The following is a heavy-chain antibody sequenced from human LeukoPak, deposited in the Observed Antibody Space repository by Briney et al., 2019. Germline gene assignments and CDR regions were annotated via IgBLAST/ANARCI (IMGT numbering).Heavy chain of an antibody. D-gene: IGHD5-18*01. CDR2: NNYKGNT. Sequence: SETLSLNCAVYGGFFSGYYLGLIRQPPGKGPELIWGNNYKGNTNYNPSLKSRVTISVDTSKNQFSLKVSSVTAADTAVYYCAREYKKEQLWPNRLYYYMDVWGKGTTVTVSS. V-gene: IGHV4-34*01. J-gene: IGHJ6*03. CDR1: GGFFSGYY. CDR3: AREYKKEQLWPNRLYYYMDV.